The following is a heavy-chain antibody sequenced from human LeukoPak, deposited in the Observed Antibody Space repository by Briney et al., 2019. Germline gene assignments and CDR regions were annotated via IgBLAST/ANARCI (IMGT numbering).Heavy chain of an antibody. J-gene: IGHJ6*02. CDR1: GFTFSSYD. D-gene: IGHD3-22*01. CDR2: IGTAGDT. V-gene: IGHV3-13*01. CDR3: ARAFDSSGYYRGYGMDV. Sequence: GGSLRLSCAASGFTFSSYDMHWVRQAPGKGLEWVSAIGTAGDTYYPGSVKGRFTISRENAKNSLYLQMNSLRAGDTAVYYCARAFDSSGYYRGYGMDVWGQGTTVTVSS.